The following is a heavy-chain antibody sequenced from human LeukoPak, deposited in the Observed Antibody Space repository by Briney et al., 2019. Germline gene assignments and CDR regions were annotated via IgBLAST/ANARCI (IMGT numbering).Heavy chain of an antibody. J-gene: IGHJ4*02. CDR2: INPNSGGT. CDR1: GYTFTAYY. V-gene: IGHV1-2*02. Sequence: ASVKVSCKVSGYTFTAYYMHWVRQAPGQGLEWMGRINPNSGGTKYAQKFQGRVTLTRDTSINTVYMELNTLTSDDMALYYCARGMGTSWFDYWGQGTLVTVSS. CDR3: ARGMGTSWFDY. D-gene: IGHD6-13*01.